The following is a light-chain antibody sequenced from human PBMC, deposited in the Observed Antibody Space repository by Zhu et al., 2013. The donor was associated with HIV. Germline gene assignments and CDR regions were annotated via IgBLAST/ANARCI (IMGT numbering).Light chain of an antibody. Sequence: DIQMTQSPSSLSASVGDRVTITCRASQGIRSDLAWFQHTPGKAPKRLIFAASALESGVPLRFSGSGSGTDFTLTIADLQPEDFATYYCLQHNTYPRTFGQGTKVEIK. CDR2: AAS. CDR3: LQHNTYPRT. J-gene: IGKJ1*01. V-gene: IGKV1-17*02. CDR1: QGIRSD.